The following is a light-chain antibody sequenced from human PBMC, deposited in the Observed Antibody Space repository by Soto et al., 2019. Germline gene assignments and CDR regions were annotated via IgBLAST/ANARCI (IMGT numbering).Light chain of an antibody. V-gene: IGLV2-18*01. Sequence: QSVLTQPPSVSGSPGQSVTISCTGTSTDFVSYTRVSWYQQPPGTAPKLMIYEVSKPPSGVPDRFSGSKSGNTASLTISGLQAADEADYYCSLYTSENAYVFGTGTKGTVL. J-gene: IGLJ1*01. CDR1: STDFVSYTR. CDR2: EVS. CDR3: SLYTSENAYV.